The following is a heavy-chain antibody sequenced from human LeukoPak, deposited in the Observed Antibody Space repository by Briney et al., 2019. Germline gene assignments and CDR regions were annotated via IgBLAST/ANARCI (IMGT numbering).Heavy chain of an antibody. V-gene: IGHV4-4*02. CDR3: ARDRDDILTGYLFDY. CDR1: GGSISSNNW. D-gene: IGHD3-9*01. Sequence: PSGTLSLTCAVSGGSISSNNWWNWVRQPPGKGLEWIGEIYHSGNTYYNPSLKSRVTMSVDKSKNQFSLKLSSVTAADTAVYYCARDRDDILTGYLFDYWGQGTLVTVSS. J-gene: IGHJ4*02. CDR2: IYHSGNT.